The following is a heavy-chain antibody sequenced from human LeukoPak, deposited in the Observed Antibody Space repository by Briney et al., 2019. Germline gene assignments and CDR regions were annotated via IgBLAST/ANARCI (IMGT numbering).Heavy chain of an antibody. CDR3: ARGSANSGSYSHYYYYMDV. V-gene: IGHV3-7*01. D-gene: IGHD1-26*01. CDR1: GFTFSSYW. J-gene: IGHJ6*03. CDR2: IKQDGSEK. Sequence: GGSLRLSCAASGFTFSSYWMSWVRQTPGKGLEWVANIKQDGSEKDYLDSVKGRFTISRDNAKNSLYLQMNSLRAEDTAVYYCARGSANSGSYSHYYYYMDVWGKGTTVTVSS.